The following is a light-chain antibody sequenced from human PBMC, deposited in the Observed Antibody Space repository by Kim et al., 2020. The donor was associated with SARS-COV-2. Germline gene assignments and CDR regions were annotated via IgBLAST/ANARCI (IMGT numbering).Light chain of an antibody. CDR3: QQYNDWPLLT. CDR1: QSVKNN. Sequence: IVMTQSPATLSVSPGERVTLSCRASQSVKNNLAWYQQRPGQAPRLLIYGASTRATDISARFSGSGSGTEFTLTIRSLQSKDLAVYYCQQYNDWPLLTFGGGTKVDIK. CDR2: GAS. J-gene: IGKJ4*01. V-gene: IGKV3-15*01.